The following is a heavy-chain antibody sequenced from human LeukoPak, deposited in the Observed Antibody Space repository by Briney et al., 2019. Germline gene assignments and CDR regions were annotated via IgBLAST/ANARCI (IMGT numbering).Heavy chain of an antibody. V-gene: IGHV3-7*01. CDR3: ARFRTSALYGGDL. Sequence: GGSLRLSCAASGFTFGGFWMSWVRQAPGKGLEWVANIKQDGSQQFYVDSVRGRFTISRDNAKNSLFLQINTLRAEDSAIYYWARFRTSALYGGDLWGQGTLVTVSS. J-gene: IGHJ5*02. CDR1: GFTFGGFW. CDR2: IKQDGSQQ. D-gene: IGHD1-1*01.